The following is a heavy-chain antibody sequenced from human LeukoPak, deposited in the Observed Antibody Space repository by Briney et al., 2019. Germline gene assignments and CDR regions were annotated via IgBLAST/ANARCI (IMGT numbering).Heavy chain of an antibody. CDR2: IYHSGST. CDR3: GRGDNDY. Sequence: PPETLSLTCTVSGYSISSGYYWGWIRQPPGKGLEWIGSIYHSGSTYYNPSLKSRVTISVDTSKNQFSLKLSSVTAADTAVYYCGRGDNDYWGQGTLVIVSS. D-gene: IGHD7-27*01. V-gene: IGHV4-38-2*02. J-gene: IGHJ4*02. CDR1: GYSISSGYY.